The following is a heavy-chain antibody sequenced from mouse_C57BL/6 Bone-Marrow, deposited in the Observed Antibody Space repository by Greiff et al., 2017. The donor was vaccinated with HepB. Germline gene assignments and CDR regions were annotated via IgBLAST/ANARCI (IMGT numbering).Heavy chain of an antibody. CDR2: ISYDGSN. V-gene: IGHV3-6*01. J-gene: IGHJ2*01. Sequence: ESGPGLVKPSQSLSLTCSVTGYSITSGYYWNWIRQFPGNKLEWMGYISYDGSNNYNPSLKNRISITRDTSKNQFFLKLNSVTTEDTATYYCARGGPSYYGSSFDYWGQGTTLTVSS. CDR3: ARGGPSYYGSSFDY. D-gene: IGHD1-1*01. CDR1: GYSITSGYY.